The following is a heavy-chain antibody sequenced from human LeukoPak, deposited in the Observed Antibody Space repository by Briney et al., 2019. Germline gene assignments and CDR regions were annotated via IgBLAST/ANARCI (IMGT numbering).Heavy chain of an antibody. CDR1: GYTFTGYY. V-gene: IGHV1-2*02. J-gene: IGHJ4*02. CDR3: ARDLQLERRGFDY. Sequence: ASVKVSCKASGYTFTGYYMHWVRQAPGQGLEWMGWINPNSGGTNYAQKFQGRGTMTRDTSISTAYMELSRLRSDDTAVYYCARDLQLERRGFDYWGQGTLVTVSS. D-gene: IGHD1-1*01. CDR2: INPNSGGT.